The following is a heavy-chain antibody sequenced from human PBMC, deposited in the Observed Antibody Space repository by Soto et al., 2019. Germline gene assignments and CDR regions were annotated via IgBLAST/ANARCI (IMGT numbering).Heavy chain of an antibody. CDR3: AREANCISSSCYNGGWFDP. V-gene: IGHV4-4*02. J-gene: IGHJ5*02. D-gene: IGHD2-2*02. CDR2: IYHSGST. Sequence: PSETLSLTCAVSGDSISSSKWWSWVRQPPGKGLEWIGEIYHSGSTNYNPSLKSRVTISVDTSKNQFSLKLSSVTAADTAVYYCAREANCISSSCYNGGWFDPWGQGTLVTVSS. CDR1: GDSISSSKW.